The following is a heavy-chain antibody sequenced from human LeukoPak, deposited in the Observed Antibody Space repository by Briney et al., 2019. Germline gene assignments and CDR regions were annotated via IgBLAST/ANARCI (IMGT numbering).Heavy chain of an antibody. CDR3: PKPRGDNGQPFDY. Sequence: GGSLRLSCAASGFTFSSYAMSWVRQAPGKGLEWVSAISGSGGSTYYADSVKGRFAISRDNSKNTLSLQMNSLRAEDTAVYYCPKPRGDNGQPFDYWGQGTLFTVS. CDR1: GFTFSSYA. V-gene: IGHV3-23*01. CDR2: ISGSGGST. J-gene: IGHJ4*02. D-gene: IGHD2-21*02.